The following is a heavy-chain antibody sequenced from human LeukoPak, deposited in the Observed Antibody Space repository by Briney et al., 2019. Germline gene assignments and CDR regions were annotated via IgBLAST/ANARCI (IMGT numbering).Heavy chain of an antibody. V-gene: IGHV3-48*04. J-gene: IGHJ4*02. D-gene: IGHD3-10*01. CDR2: ISSSSTI. Sequence: GGSLRLSCAASGFGFSTYSVNWVRQSPGKGLEWVAYISSSSTIYYADSVKGRFTISRDNAKNSLYLQMDSLRAEDTAVYYCATLLSGSGTNVPTDYWGQGTLVTVPS. CDR3: ATLLSGSGTNVPTDY. CDR1: GFGFSTYS.